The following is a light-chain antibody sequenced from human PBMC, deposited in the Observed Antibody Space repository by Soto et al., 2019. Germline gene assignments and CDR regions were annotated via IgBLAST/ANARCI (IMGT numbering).Light chain of an antibody. Sequence: QSVLTQPPSVSGAPGQRVTISCTGSSSNIGAGYDVHWYQQLPGTAPKLLIYGNSNRPSGVPDRFSGSKSGTSASLAITGLRAEDEADYSCQSYDRSLRGYVVFGGGTKLTVL. CDR1: SSNIGAGYD. V-gene: IGLV1-40*01. CDR2: GNS. CDR3: QSYDRSLRGYVV. J-gene: IGLJ2*01.